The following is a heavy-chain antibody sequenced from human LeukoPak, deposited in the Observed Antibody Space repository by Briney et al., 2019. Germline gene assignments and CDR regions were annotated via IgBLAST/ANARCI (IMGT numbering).Heavy chain of an antibody. CDR1: GGSFSGYY. V-gene: IGHV4-34*01. Sequence: SETLSLTCAVYGGSFSGYYWSWIRQPPGKGLEWIGESKHSGGTNYNPSLKSRVTISLDTSKKQFSLTLTSVTAADTAVYYCARGQWEVRGIIITQLDYWGQGSLVTVSS. J-gene: IGHJ4*02. D-gene: IGHD3-10*01. CDR3: ARGQWEVRGIIITQLDY. CDR2: SKHSGGT.